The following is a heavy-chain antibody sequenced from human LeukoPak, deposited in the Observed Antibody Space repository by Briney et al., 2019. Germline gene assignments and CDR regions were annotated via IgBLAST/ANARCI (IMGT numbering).Heavy chain of an antibody. Sequence: GGSLRLSCAASGFTVSSNYMSWVRQAPGKGLLWVSRINIDGRSASYAPSVTGRFTMSRDNAKNTVYLQMNSLRAEDTAVYYCVRDVWGDRDGFFEYWGQGTLVTVSS. CDR1: GFTVSSNY. J-gene: IGHJ4*02. D-gene: IGHD2-21*01. CDR2: INIDGRSA. V-gene: IGHV3-74*01. CDR3: VRDVWGDRDGFFEY.